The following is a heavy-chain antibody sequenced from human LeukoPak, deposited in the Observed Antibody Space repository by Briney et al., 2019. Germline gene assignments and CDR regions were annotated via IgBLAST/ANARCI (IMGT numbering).Heavy chain of an antibody. Sequence: SVKVSCKASGGTFSSYAISWVRQAPGQGLEWMGGITPIFGTANYAQKFQGRVTITADKSTSTAYMELSSLRSEDTAVYYCARAEYCSSTSCYRVRFDYWGQGTLVTVSS. CDR1: GGTFSSYA. V-gene: IGHV1-69*06. CDR2: ITPIFGTA. CDR3: ARAEYCSSTSCYRVRFDY. D-gene: IGHD2-2*02. J-gene: IGHJ4*02.